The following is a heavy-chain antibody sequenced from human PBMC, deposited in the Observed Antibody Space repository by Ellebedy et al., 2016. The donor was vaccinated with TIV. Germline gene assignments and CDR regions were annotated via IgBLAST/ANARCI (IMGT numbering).Heavy chain of an antibody. CDR2: ISYDANNK. CDR1: GFTFSSYD. CDR3: AKDSGRSGWISDY. V-gene: IGHV3-30*18. D-gene: IGHD3-10*01. Sequence: GESLKISCAASGFTFSSYDMHWVRQAPGKGLEWVALISYDANNKYYADSVKGRFTISRDNSKNTLYLQMNSLRVEDTAIYFCAKDSGRSGWISDYWGQGTLVTVSS. J-gene: IGHJ4*02.